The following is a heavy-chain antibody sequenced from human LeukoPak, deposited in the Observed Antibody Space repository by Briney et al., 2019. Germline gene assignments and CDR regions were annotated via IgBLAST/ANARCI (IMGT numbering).Heavy chain of an antibody. Sequence: GGSLRLSCADSGFTFSDYYMGWIRQAPGKGLEWISYISRTIYYADSVKGRFTISRDNAKNSLYLQMNSLRAEDTAVYYCARRIWGADSQSHTFDIWGQGTMVIVSS. J-gene: IGHJ3*02. CDR3: ARRIWGADSQSHTFDI. V-gene: IGHV3-11*01. CDR1: GFTFSDYY. CDR2: ISRTI. D-gene: IGHD3-16*01.